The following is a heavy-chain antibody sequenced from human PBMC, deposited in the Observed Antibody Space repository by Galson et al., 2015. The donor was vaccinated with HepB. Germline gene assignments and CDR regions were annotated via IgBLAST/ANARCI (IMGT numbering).Heavy chain of an antibody. V-gene: IGHV1-46*01. CDR1: GYTLTSYY. D-gene: IGHD2-21*01. J-gene: IGHJ4*02. Sequence: SVKVSCKASGYTLTSYYMHWVRQAPGQGLEWMGIINPSGGSASYAQKFQGRLTMTRDTSTNTVYMQLSSLRSEDTAVYYCARGLLSIAYNDYWGQGTLVTVSS. CDR2: INPSGGSA. CDR3: ARGLLSIAYNDY.